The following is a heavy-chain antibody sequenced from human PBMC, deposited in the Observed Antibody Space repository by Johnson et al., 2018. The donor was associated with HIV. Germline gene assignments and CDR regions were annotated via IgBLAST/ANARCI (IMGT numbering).Heavy chain of an antibody. CDR1: GFTFSSYW. J-gene: IGHJ3*02. D-gene: IGHD3-3*01. CDR2: ISYDGSNK. Sequence: QVQLVESGGGLVQPGGSLRLSCAASGFTFSSYWMHWVRQAPGKGLEWVAVISYDGSNKYYADSVKGRFTISRDNAKNSVYLQMNSLRAEDMAVYYCARGLTIFGVVTDAFDIWGQGTMVTVSS. CDR3: ARGLTIFGVVTDAFDI. V-gene: IGHV3-30-3*01.